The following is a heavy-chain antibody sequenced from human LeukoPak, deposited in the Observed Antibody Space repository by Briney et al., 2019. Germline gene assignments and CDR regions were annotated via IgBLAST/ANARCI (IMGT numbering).Heavy chain of an antibody. CDR3: ARDPYCTNGVCYNWFDP. D-gene: IGHD2-8*01. CDR2: ISSSGSTI. Sequence: PGGSLRLSCAASGFTFSDYYMSWIRQAPGKGLEWVSYISSSGSTIYYADSVKGRFTISRDNAKNSLYLQVNSLRAEDTAVYYCARDPYCTNGVCYNWFDPWGQGTLVTVSS. V-gene: IGHV3-11*01. J-gene: IGHJ5*02. CDR1: GFTFSDYY.